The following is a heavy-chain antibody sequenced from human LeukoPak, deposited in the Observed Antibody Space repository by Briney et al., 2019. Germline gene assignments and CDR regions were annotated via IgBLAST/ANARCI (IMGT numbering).Heavy chain of an antibody. J-gene: IGHJ3*02. CDR1: GGSISNYY. D-gene: IGHD3-16*01. V-gene: IGHV4-4*07. CDR2: VYASGST. Sequence: SETLSLTCTVSGGSISNYYWNWIRQPAGKGLEWVGRVYASGSTRYNPSFDSRVTMSAETSKNQVSLKMTSVTAADTAVYFCARDQSGFGGHNNDAFDIWGQGTMVSVSS. CDR3: ARDQSGFGGHNNDAFDI.